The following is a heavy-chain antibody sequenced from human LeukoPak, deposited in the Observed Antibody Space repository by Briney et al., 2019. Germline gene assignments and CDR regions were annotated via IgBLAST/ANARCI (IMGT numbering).Heavy chain of an antibody. CDR1: GGSISSYY. CDR3: AREVNYDSSGYYSASSGSYGMDV. D-gene: IGHD3-22*01. CDR2: IYYSGST. Sequence: SETLSLTCTVSGGSISSYYWSWIRQPPGKGLEWIGYIYYSGSTNYNPSLKGRVTISVDTSKNQFSLKLSSVTAADTAVYYCAREVNYDSSGYYSASSGSYGMDVWGQGTTVTVSS. J-gene: IGHJ6*02. V-gene: IGHV4-59*01.